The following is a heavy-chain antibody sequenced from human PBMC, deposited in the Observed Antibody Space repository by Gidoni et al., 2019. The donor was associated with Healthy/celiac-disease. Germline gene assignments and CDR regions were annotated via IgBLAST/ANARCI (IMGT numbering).Heavy chain of an antibody. V-gene: IGHV3-21*01. CDR2: ISSSSSYI. D-gene: IGHD3-22*01. CDR3: ARTHYYDSSGYDD. CDR1: GFPFSSYS. J-gene: IGHJ4*02. Sequence: EVQLVESGGGLVKPGGSLRLSCAASGFPFSSYSMNWVRQAPGKGLEWCSSISSSSSYIYYADSVKGRFTISRDNAKSSLYLQMNSLRAEDTAVYYCARTHYYDSSGYDDWGQGTLVTVSS.